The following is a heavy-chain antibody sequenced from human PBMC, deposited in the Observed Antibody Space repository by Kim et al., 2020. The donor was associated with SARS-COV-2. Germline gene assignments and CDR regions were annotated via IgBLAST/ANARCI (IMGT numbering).Heavy chain of an antibody. D-gene: IGHD2-15*01. J-gene: IGHJ3*02. Sequence: TSYADSVKGRFTISIDTAKNTLYLQMNSLRAEDTAVYYCAREGYPDAFDIWGQGTMVTVSS. CDR3: AREGYPDAFDI. V-gene: IGHV3-74*01. CDR2: T.